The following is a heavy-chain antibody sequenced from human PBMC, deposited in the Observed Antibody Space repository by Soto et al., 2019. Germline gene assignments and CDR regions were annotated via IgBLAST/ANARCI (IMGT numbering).Heavy chain of an antibody. J-gene: IGHJ6*03. V-gene: IGHV4-4*02. CDR1: SGSISSSNW. CDR3: ARTSATYYYMDV. CDR2: IYHSGST. Sequence: SETLSLTCAVSSGSISSSNWWSWVRQPPGKGLEWIGEIYHSGSTNYNPSLKSRVTISVDKSKNQFPLKLSSVTAADTAVYYCARTSATYYYMDVWGKGTTVTVSS.